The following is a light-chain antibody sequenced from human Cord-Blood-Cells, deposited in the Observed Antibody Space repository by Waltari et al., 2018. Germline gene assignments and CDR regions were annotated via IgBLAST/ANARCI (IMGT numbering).Light chain of an antibody. J-gene: IGLJ2*01. CDR2: DDS. CDR1: NIGSQS. CDR3: QVWDSSSDHPV. V-gene: IGLV3-21*03. Sequence: SYVLTQPPSVSVAPGKTARITCGGNNIGSQSVHWYQQKPGQAPDLVVYDDSDRPPGIPERFSGSNSGNTATLTISRVEAGDEADYYCQVWDSSSDHPVFGGGTKLTVL.